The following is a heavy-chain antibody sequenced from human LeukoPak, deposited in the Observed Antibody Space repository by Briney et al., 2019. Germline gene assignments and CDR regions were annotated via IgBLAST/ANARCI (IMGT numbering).Heavy chain of an antibody. V-gene: IGHV1-69*13. CDR1: GGTFSSYA. CDR3: ARVNFGHYYYMDV. D-gene: IGHD3-10*01. J-gene: IGHJ6*03. CDR2: IIPIFGTA. Sequence: SVKVSCKASGGTFSSYAISWVRQAPGQGLEWMGGIIPIFGTANYAQKFQGRVTIIADESTSTAYMELSSLRSEDTAVYYCARVNFGHYYYMDVWGKGTTVTISS.